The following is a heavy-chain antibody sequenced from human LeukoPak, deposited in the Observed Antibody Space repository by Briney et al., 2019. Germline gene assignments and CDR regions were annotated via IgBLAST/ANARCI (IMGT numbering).Heavy chain of an antibody. J-gene: IGHJ4*02. CDR1: GYTFTGYY. CDR2: INPSGGST. D-gene: IGHD6-13*01. Sequence: ASVKVSCKASGYTFTGYYLHWVRQAPGQGLEWMGIINPSGGSTSYAQKFQGRVTMTRDTSTSTVYMELSSLRSEDTAVYYCARVWQRVVRPYYFDYWGQGTLVTVSS. CDR3: ARVWQRVVRPYYFDY. V-gene: IGHV1-46*01.